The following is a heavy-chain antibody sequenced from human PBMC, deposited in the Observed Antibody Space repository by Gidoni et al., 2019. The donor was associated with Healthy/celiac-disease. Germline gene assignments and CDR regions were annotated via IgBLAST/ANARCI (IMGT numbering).Heavy chain of an antibody. V-gene: IGHV3-48*03. D-gene: IGHD6-19*01. Sequence: EVQLVESGGGLVQPGGSLRLSCTASGFTFSSSEMNWVRQAPGTGLEWVSYISSSGNTIYYADSVKGRFTISRDNAKNALYLQMNRLRVEDTAVYYCARAVAGDALDIWGQGTMVTVSS. CDR1: GFTFSSSE. J-gene: IGHJ3*02. CDR3: ARAVAGDALDI. CDR2: ISSSGNTI.